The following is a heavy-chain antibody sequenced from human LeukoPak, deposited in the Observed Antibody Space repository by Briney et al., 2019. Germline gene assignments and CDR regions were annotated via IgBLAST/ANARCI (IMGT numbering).Heavy chain of an antibody. CDR1: GFTFDDYG. D-gene: IGHD1-1*01. V-gene: IGHV3-20*04. CDR3: ARDLSDNWYTFGY. J-gene: IGHJ4*02. Sequence: SGGSLRLSCDDSGFTFDDYGRSWVRQAPGKGLEWVTGINWDGGSTFYADPVKGRFTISRDNAKNSLYLQMNSVRAEDTALYYCARDLSDNWYTFGYWGRGTLVSVSS. CDR2: INWDGGST.